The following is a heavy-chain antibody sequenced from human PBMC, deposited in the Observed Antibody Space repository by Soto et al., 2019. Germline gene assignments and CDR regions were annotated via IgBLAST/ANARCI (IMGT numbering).Heavy chain of an antibody. J-gene: IGHJ4*02. CDR2: ISSTTNYI. CDR3: ARESEDLTSNFDY. V-gene: IGHV3-21*01. Sequence: GGSLRLSCAASGFTFTRYSMNWVRQAPGKGLEWVSSISSTTNYIYYADSMKGRFTVSRDNAKNSVYLEMNSLSAEDTAVYYCARESEDLTSNFDYRGQGTLVTGSS. CDR1: GFTFTRYS.